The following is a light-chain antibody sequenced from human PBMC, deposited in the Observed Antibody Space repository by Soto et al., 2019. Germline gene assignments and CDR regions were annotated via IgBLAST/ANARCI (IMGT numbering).Light chain of an antibody. Sequence: DIQMPQSPSTLSASVGDRVTITCRASQSISSWLAWYQQKPWKAPKLLIYDASSLESGVPSRFSGSGSGTEFTLTISSLQPDDFATYYCQPYNSFTWTFGQGTKVEIK. CDR1: QSISSW. V-gene: IGKV1-5*01. CDR3: QPYNSFTWT. CDR2: DAS. J-gene: IGKJ1*01.